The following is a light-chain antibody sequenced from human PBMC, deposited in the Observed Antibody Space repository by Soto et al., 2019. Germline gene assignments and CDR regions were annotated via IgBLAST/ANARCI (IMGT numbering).Light chain of an antibody. CDR2: KTS. Sequence: DIHMTQSPSTLSASVGDRVTITCRASQSISIWLAWYQQKPGKAPNLLIYKTSSLETGVPSRISGSGSGTEFTLTISSLQPDDFATYYCQHWNDYDWTVGQGTKVEVK. CDR3: QHWNDYDWT. CDR1: QSISIW. J-gene: IGKJ1*01. V-gene: IGKV1-5*03.